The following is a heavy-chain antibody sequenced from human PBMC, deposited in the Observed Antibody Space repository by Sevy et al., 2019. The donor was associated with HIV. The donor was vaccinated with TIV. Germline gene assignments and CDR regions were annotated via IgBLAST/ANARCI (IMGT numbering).Heavy chain of an antibody. CDR2: ISYDGSNK. J-gene: IGHJ6*02. V-gene: IGHV3-30*04. CDR1: GFTFSSYA. Sequence: GGSLRLSCAASGFTFSSYAMHWVRQAPGKGLEWVAVISYDGSNKYYADSVKGRFTISRDNSKNTLYLQMNSLRAEDTAVYYCARAEGGQNYYYYGMDVWGQGTMVTVSS. CDR3: ARAEGGQNYYYYGMDV. D-gene: IGHD2-15*01.